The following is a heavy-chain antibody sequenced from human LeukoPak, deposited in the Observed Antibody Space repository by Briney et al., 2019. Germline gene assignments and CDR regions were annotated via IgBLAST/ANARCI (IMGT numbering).Heavy chain of an antibody. J-gene: IGHJ4*02. Sequence: PGGSLRLSCAASGFALSGYWMTWVRQAPGKGLEWVSGISWNSGSIDYADSVKGRFIISRDNAKNSLYLQMGSLSTEDTAFYYCAKEMDLSRYCSSTSCHPFDFWGQGTLVTVSS. V-gene: IGHV3-9*01. CDR3: AKEMDLSRYCSSTSCHPFDF. D-gene: IGHD2-2*01. CDR1: GFALSGYW. CDR2: ISWNSGSI.